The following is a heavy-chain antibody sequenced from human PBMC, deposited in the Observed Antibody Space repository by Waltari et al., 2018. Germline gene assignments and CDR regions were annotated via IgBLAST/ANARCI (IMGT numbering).Heavy chain of an antibody. Sequence: QGQLQESGPGLVKPSQNLSLTCTVSGASISSGDHYWSWIRQSPGKGLEWIGYIYYSGTTYYNPSLKSRVIISVETSKNQFSLKLNSVTAADTAVYYCARQRSGSGSYSPLDYWAQGTLVTVSS. CDR2: IYYSGTT. V-gene: IGHV4-30-4*08. CDR1: GASISSGDHY. CDR3: ARQRSGSGSYSPLDY. D-gene: IGHD3-10*01. J-gene: IGHJ4*02.